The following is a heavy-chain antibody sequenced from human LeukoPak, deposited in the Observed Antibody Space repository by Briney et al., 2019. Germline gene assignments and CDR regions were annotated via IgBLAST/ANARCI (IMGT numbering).Heavy chain of an antibody. Sequence: PSETLSLTCAVYGGSFSGYYWSWIRQPPGKGLEWIGEINHSGSTNYNPSLKSRVTISVDTSKNQFSLKLSSVTAADTAVYYCARGGDYGGKFDYWGQGTLVTVSS. CDR1: GGSFSGYY. J-gene: IGHJ4*02. CDR2: INHSGST. D-gene: IGHD4-23*01. CDR3: ARGGDYGGKFDY. V-gene: IGHV4-34*01.